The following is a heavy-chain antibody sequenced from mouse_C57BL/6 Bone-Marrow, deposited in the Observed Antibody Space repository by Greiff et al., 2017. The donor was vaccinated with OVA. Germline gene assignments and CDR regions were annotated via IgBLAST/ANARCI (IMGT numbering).Heavy chain of an antibody. CDR2: IDPEDGDT. V-gene: IGHV14-1*01. J-gene: IGHJ3*01. CDR1: GFNIKDYY. CDR3: TTGWDGGWFAY. Sequence: VQLQQSGAELVRPGASVKLSCTASGFNIKDYYMHWVKQRPEQGMEWIGRIDPEDGDTEYAPKFQGKATMTADTSSNTAYLQLSSLTSEDTAVYYCTTGWDGGWFAYWGQGTLVTVSA. D-gene: IGHD4-1*01.